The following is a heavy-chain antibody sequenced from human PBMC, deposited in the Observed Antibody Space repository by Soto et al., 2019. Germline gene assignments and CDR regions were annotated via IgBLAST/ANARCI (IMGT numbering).Heavy chain of an antibody. CDR1: GGTFSSYT. D-gene: IGHD6-13*01. CDR3: ARDGIAAAVCPNGYYYYYMDV. Sequence: SVKVSCKASGGTFSSYTISWVRQAPGQGLEWMGRIIPILGIANYAQKFQGRVTITADKSTSTAYMELSSLRSEDTAVYYCARDGIAAAVCPNGYYYYYMDVWGKGTTVTVSS. J-gene: IGHJ6*03. CDR2: IIPILGIA. V-gene: IGHV1-69*04.